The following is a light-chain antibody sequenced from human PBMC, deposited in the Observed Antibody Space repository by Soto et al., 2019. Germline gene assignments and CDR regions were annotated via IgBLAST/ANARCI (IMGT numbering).Light chain of an antibody. CDR3: QQLNSYPLT. CDR1: QGISSY. CDR2: AAS. J-gene: IGKJ4*01. Sequence: DIQLTQSPSFLSASVGDRVTITCRASQGISSYLAWYQQKPGKAPRLLIDAASTLQSGVPSRFSGSCSGTEFTLTISSLQPEDVANYYWQQLNSYPLTFGGGTKVEIK. V-gene: IGKV1-9*01.